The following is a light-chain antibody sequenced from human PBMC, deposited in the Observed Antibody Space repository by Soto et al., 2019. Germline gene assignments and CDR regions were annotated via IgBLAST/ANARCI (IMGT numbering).Light chain of an antibody. CDR3: QKYNSAPLT. Sequence: DIQMTQSPPSLSASVGDRVTITCRASQGITNSLAWYQQKPGKIPQLLIYAASTLQSGVPSRFSGSGSGTDFTLTISILQPEDVATYYGQKYNSAPLTFGPGTKVDIK. J-gene: IGKJ3*01. V-gene: IGKV1-27*01. CDR2: AAS. CDR1: QGITNS.